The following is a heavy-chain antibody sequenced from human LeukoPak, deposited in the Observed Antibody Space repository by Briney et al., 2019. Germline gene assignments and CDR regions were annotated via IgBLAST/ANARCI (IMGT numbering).Heavy chain of an antibody. CDR3: ARVVIAVAGTSAFDY. D-gene: IGHD6-19*01. J-gene: IGHJ4*02. V-gene: IGHV1-2*02. CDR1: GYTFTGYY. Sequence: GASVKVSCKASGYTFTGYYMHWVRQAPGQGLEWMGWINPNSGGTNYAQKFQGRVTMTRDTSISTAYMELSRLRSDDTAVYYCARVVIAVAGTSAFDYWGQGTLATVSS. CDR2: INPNSGGT.